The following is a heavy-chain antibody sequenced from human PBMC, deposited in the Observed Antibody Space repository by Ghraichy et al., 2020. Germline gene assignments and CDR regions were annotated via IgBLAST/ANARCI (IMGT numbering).Heavy chain of an antibody. Sequence: SETLSLTCTVSGGSISSSSYYWGWIRQPPGKGLEWIGSIYYSGSTYYSPSLKNRVTISVDTSKNQFSLKLSSVTAADTAVYYCARLGGSRFDWLTIFDYWGQGTLVTVSS. V-gene: IGHV4-39*01. J-gene: IGHJ4*02. CDR3: ARLGGSRFDWLTIFDY. CDR1: GGSISSSSYY. D-gene: IGHD3-9*01. CDR2: IYYSGST.